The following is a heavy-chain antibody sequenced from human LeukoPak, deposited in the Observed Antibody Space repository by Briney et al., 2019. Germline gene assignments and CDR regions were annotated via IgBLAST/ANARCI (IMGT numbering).Heavy chain of an antibody. V-gene: IGHV3-23*01. Sequence: GGSLRLSCAASGFTFTHYAMSWVRQAPGKGLEWVSSISSSGGSTYYVDSVKGRFTISRDDSKNTLYVQMNSLRAEDTAVYYCAKVRTGHYFDYWGQGTLVTVSS. J-gene: IGHJ4*02. CDR1: GFTFTHYA. CDR2: ISSSGGST. CDR3: AKVRTGHYFDY. D-gene: IGHD3/OR15-3a*01.